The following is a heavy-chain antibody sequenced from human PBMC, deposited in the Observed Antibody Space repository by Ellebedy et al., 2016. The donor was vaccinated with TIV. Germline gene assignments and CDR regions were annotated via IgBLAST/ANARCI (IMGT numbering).Heavy chain of an antibody. D-gene: IGHD4-17*01. Sequence: GGSLRLSCAASGFSFRSYWMSWVRQAPGRGLEWVANINQDESQRYYVDSVKGRFTISRDNTKSSLYLQMNSLRAEDTAVYFCATDGSYGDYLSPTHAFENWGQGTMVIVSS. J-gene: IGHJ3*02. CDR3: ATDGSYGDYLSPTHAFEN. V-gene: IGHV3-7*01. CDR2: INQDESQR. CDR1: GFSFRSYW.